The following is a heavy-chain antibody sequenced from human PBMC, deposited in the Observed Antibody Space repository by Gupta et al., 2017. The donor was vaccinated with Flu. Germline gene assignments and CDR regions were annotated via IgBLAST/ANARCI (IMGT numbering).Heavy chain of an antibody. J-gene: IGHJ4*02. Sequence: LKISCKASGYSFATSWIAWVRQMPGKGLEWMGIIYPGDSDTRYSPSFQGQVTMSADKSTSTAYLQWSSLRASDTAMYYCARLGVTVIQINYFDIWGQGTLVTVSS. D-gene: IGHD2-21*02. V-gene: IGHV5-51*01. CDR1: GYSFATSW. CDR3: ARLGVTVIQINYFDI. CDR2: IYPGDSDT.